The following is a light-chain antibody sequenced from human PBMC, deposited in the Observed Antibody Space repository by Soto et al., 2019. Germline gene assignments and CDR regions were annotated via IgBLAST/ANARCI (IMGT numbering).Light chain of an antibody. V-gene: IGKV3-20*01. CDR3: QQYGSSTGT. J-gene: IGKJ3*01. CDR2: GAS. Sequence: EIVLTQSPGTLSLSPGQIATLSCRASQSVSSSYLAWYQQKPGQAPRLLIYGASSRATGIPARFSGSGSGTDFTLTISRLEPEDFAVYYCQQYGSSTGTFGPGTKVDIK. CDR1: QSVSSSY.